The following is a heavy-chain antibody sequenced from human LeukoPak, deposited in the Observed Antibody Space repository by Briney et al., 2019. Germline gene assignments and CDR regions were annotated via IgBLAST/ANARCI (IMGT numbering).Heavy chain of an antibody. Sequence: ASVKVSCKASGYTFTSYDINWVRQATGQGLEWMGWMNPNSGNTGYAQKFQGRVTITRNTSISTAYMELSSLRSEDTAVYYCARSRPGPVGLAFGPDGAFDIWGQGTMVTVSS. CDR1: GYTFTSYD. J-gene: IGHJ3*02. V-gene: IGHV1-8*03. D-gene: IGHD3-3*02. CDR3: ARSRPGPVGLAFGPDGAFDI. CDR2: MNPNSGNT.